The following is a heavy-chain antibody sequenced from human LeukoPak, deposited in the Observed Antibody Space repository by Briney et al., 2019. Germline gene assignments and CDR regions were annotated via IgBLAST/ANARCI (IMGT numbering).Heavy chain of an antibody. CDR3: AKDYFSLPLWSEGWFDP. D-gene: IGHD3-10*01. J-gene: IGHJ5*02. CDR1: GYTFTSYY. Sequence: GASVKVSCKASGYTFTSYYMHWVRQAPGQGLEWMGWINPNSGGTNYAQKLQGRVTMTRNTSTSTVYMELSSLRSEDTAVYYCAKDYFSLPLWSEGWFDPWGQGTLVTVSS. V-gene: IGHV1-46*01. CDR2: INPNSGGT.